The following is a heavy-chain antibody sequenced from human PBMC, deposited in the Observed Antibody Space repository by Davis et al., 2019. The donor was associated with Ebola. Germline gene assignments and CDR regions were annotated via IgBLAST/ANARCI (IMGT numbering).Heavy chain of an antibody. Sequence: PSETLSLTCAVYGGSFSGYYWSWIRQPPGKGLEWIGEINHSGSTNYNPSLKSRVTISVDTSKNQFSLKLSSVTAADTAVYYCASITNYAFDIWGQGTMVTVSS. V-gene: IGHV4-34*01. CDR2: INHSGST. CDR3: ASITNYAFDI. J-gene: IGHJ3*02. D-gene: IGHD1-14*01. CDR1: GGSFSGYY.